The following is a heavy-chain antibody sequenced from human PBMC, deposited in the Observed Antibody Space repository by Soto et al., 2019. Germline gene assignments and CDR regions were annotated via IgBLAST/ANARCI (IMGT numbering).Heavy chain of an antibody. J-gene: IGHJ6*02. CDR1: GFTFSNAW. Sequence: KTGGSLRLSCAASGFTFSNAWMSWVRQAPGKGLEWVGRIKSKTDGGTTDYAAPVKGRFTISRDDSKNTLYLQMSSLKTEDTAVYYCTTDPGDLYYYYYGMDVWGQGTTVTVSS. V-gene: IGHV3-15*01. D-gene: IGHD4-17*01. CDR3: TTDPGDLYYYYYGMDV. CDR2: IKSKTDGGTT.